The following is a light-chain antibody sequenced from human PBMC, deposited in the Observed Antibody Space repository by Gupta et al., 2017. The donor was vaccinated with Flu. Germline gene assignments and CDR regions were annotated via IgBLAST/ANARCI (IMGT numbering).Light chain of an antibody. CDR1: SGHSSYA. CDR2: LNSDGSH. V-gene: IGLV4-69*01. J-gene: IGLJ3*02. Sequence: QLVLTQSPSASASLGASVKLTCTLSSGHSSYAIAWHQQQPEKGPRYLMKLNSDGSHSKGDGIPDRFSGSLSGAERYLTISSLQSEDEADYYCQTWGTGIWVFGGGTKLTVL. CDR3: QTWGTGIWV.